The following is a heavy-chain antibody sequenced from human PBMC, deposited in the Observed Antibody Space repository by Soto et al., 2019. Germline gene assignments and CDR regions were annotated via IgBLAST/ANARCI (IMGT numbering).Heavy chain of an antibody. Sequence: LCGGSISSGGYYWSWIRQHPGKGLEWIGYIYYSGSTYYNPSLKSRVTISVDTSKNQFSLKLSSVTAADTAVYYCARGWGNCNFPPYYGMDVWGQGTTVTVSS. CDR1: GGSISSGGYY. CDR2: IYYSGST. V-gene: IGHV4-31*02. D-gene: IGHD1-7*01. CDR3: ARGWGNCNFPPYYGMDV. J-gene: IGHJ6*02.